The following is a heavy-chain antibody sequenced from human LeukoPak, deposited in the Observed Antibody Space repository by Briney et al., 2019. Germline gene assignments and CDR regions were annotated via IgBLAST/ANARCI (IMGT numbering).Heavy chain of an antibody. V-gene: IGHV3-48*01. D-gene: IGHD1-26*01. Sequence: PGGSLRLSCAASGFTFSSYSMNWVRQAPGKGLEWVSYISSSSSTIYYADSVKGRFTISRDNAKNSLYLQMNSLRAEDTAVYYCARLSSSGSYYAQFFDYWGQGTLVTVSS. CDR3: ARLSSSGSYYAQFFDY. CDR2: ISSSSSTI. CDR1: GFTFSSYS. J-gene: IGHJ4*02.